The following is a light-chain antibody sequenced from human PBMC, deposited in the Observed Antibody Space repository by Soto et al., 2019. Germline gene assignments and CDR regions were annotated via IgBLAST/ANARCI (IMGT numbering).Light chain of an antibody. J-gene: IGKJ4*01. Sequence: EIVLTQSPGTLSLSPGERATLSCRASQGVGRNYLAWYQLKPGQAPRLLIYVASSWATGIPDRFSGSGSGTDLIXXCSRMGPVDFAVYYCHQYASSPLTCGGGTKVEIK. V-gene: IGKV3-20*01. CDR3: HQYASSPLT. CDR1: QGVGRNY. CDR2: VAS.